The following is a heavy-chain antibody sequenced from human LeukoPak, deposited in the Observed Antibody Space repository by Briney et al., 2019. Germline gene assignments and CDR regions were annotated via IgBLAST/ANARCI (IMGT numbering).Heavy chain of an antibody. D-gene: IGHD1-1*01. CDR3: ARDPAPATGAFDI. CDR1: GFTISSNY. J-gene: IGHJ3*02. Sequence: GGSLRLSCAASGFTISSNYMNWVRQAPGKWLEWVSVIFNSGDTYYADSVKGRFTNSRDTSQNTLYLQMNTLRVDDTAVYYCARDPAPATGAFDIWGQGTMVIIS. V-gene: IGHV3-53*01. CDR2: IFNSGDT.